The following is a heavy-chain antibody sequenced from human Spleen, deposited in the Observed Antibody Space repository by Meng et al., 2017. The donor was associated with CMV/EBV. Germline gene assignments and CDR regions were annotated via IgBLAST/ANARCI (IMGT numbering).Heavy chain of an antibody. CDR1: GYTFTAHY. V-gene: IGHV1-2*02. CDR3: AREMASYGGSYYDDY. J-gene: IGHJ4*02. CDR2: IHPHRGDT. D-gene: IGHD1-26*01. Sequence: ASVKVSCKASGYTFTAHYFHWVRQAPGQGLEWMGWIHPHRGDTNYAQQFQGRVTLTRDTSINTGYMELRSLTSDDTALYYCAREMASYGGSYYDDYWGQGTLVTVSS.